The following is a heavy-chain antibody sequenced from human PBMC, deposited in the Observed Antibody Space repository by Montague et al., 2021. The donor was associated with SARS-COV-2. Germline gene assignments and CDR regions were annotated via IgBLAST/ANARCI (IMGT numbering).Heavy chain of an antibody. Sequence: CAISGDSVFRNSATWNWVRQSPSRGLEWLGRTYYRSKWYNDCAVSVRGRVTINPDTSKNQFSLQLNSVTPGDTAIYYCTSGREGNYNVMDVWGQGTTVTVSS. CDR3: TSGREGNYNVMDV. CDR2: TYYRSKWYN. D-gene: IGHD1-1*01. CDR1: GDSVFRNSAT. V-gene: IGHV6-1*01. J-gene: IGHJ6*02.